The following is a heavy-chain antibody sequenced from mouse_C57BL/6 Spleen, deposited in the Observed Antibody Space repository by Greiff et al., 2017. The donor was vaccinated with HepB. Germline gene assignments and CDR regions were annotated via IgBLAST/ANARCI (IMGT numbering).Heavy chain of an antibody. J-gene: IGHJ4*01. CDR3: ASTVVATDYAMDY. Sequence: QVHVKQPGAELVKPGASVKVSCKASGYTFTSYWMHWVKQRPGQGLEWIGRIHPSDSDTNYNQKFKGKATLTVDKSSSTAYMQLSSLTSEDSAVYYCASTVVATDYAMDYWGQGTSVTVSS. CDR2: IHPSDSDT. V-gene: IGHV1-74*01. D-gene: IGHD1-1*01. CDR1: GYTFTSYW.